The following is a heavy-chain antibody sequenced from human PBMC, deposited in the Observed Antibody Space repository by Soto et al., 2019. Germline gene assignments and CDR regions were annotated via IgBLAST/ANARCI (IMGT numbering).Heavy chain of an antibody. CDR2: IIPIFGTA. D-gene: IGHD3-16*01. Sequence: SVTVSCNASGGTFRSYAISWVRQEPGQGLEWMGGIIPIFGTANYAQKFQGRVTITADESTSTAYMELSSLRSEDTAVYYCAKDRRAGGNSAFYFDFWGQGAQVTVSS. CDR1: GGTFRSYA. J-gene: IGHJ4*02. CDR3: AKDRRAGGNSAFYFDF. V-gene: IGHV1-69*01.